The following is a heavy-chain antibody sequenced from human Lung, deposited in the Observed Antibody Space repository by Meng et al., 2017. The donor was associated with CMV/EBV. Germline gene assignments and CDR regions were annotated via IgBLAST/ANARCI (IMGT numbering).Heavy chain of an antibody. Sequence: VHLQGSGPGLGKPSQTPSLTCTVSGGSISSGGYYWSWIRQHPGKGLEWIGYIHSSGSTYYNPSLRSRLTISVDTSKNQFSLKLSSVTAADTAVYYCARASYGSGSPLGESWFDPWGQGTLVTVSS. CDR1: GGSISSGGYY. J-gene: IGHJ5*02. CDR2: IHSSGST. CDR3: ARASYGSGSPLGESWFDP. V-gene: IGHV4-31*03. D-gene: IGHD3-10*01.